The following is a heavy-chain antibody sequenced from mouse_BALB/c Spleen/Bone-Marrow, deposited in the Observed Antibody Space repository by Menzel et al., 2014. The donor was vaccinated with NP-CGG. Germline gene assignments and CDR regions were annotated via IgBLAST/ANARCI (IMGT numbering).Heavy chain of an antibody. D-gene: IGHD2-1*01. V-gene: IGHV5-15*02. Sequence: VQLQQSGGGLVQPGGSRKLSCAASGFTFSDYGMAWVRQAPGKGPEWVAFISNLAYSIYYADTVTGRFTISRENAKNTLYLEMSSLRSEDTAMYYCATIYYGNSYAMDYWGQGTSATVSS. CDR2: ISNLAYSI. J-gene: IGHJ4*01. CDR3: ATIYYGNSYAMDY. CDR1: GFTFSDYG.